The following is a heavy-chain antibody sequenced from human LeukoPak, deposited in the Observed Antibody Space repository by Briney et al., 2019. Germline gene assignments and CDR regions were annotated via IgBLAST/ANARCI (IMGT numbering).Heavy chain of an antibody. J-gene: IGHJ4*02. CDR1: GFTFSSYS. V-gene: IGHV3-21*01. D-gene: IGHD3-22*01. Sequence: PGGSLRLSCAASGFTFSSYSMNWVRQAPGKGLEWVSSIGSRSSYIYYADSVKGRFTISRDNAKNSLYLQMNSLRAEDTAVYYCASSFTMITPLDYWGQGTLVTVSS. CDR2: IGSRSSYI. CDR3: ASSFTMITPLDY.